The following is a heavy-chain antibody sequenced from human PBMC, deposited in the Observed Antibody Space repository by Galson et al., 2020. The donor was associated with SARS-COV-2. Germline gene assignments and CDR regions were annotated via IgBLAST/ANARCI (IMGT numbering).Heavy chain of an antibody. CDR3: VRNGAWEILGEYYYGLDV. J-gene: IGHJ6*02. D-gene: IGHD3-10*01. Sequence: GGSLRLSCSTSGFQFDAYGMSWVRQAPGKGLEWVSGINWNGESRDYADSVKGRFTISRDNADNSLYLEMNNLRAEDTALYHCVRNGAWEILGEYYYGLDVWGQGTTVAVSS. CDR1: GFQFDAYG. CDR2: INWNGESR. V-gene: IGHV3-20*01.